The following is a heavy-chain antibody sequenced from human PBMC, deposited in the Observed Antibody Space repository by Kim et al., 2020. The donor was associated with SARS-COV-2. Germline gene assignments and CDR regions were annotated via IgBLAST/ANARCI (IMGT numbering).Heavy chain of an antibody. V-gene: IGHV4-39*01. J-gene: IGHJ6*02. CDR1: GGSISSSSYY. CDR3: GIFHYYYGMDV. CDR2: IYYSGST. Sequence: SETLSLTCTVSGGSISSSSYYWGWIRQPPGKGLEWIGSIYYSGSTYYNPSLKSRVTISVDTSKNQFSLKLSSVTAADTAVYYCGIFHYYYGMDVWGQGTTVTVSS.